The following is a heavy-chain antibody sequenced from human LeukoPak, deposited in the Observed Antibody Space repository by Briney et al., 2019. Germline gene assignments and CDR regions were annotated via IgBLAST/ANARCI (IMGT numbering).Heavy chain of an antibody. CDR1: GGSIHDDY. Sequence: SETLSPTCTVSGGSIHDDYWSWFRQPPGQGLEWIGYIHHSGSTNYNPSLKSRVNIVIETSRTQFSLKVTSVTVADTAVYFCARRIVDYCTDGVCETFDIWGHGTTVAVSS. V-gene: IGHV4-59*12. CDR2: IHHSGST. D-gene: IGHD2-8*01. CDR3: ARRIVDYCTDGVCETFDI. J-gene: IGHJ3*02.